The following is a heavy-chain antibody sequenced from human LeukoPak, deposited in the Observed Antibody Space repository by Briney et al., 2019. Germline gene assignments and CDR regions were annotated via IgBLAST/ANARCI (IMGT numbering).Heavy chain of an antibody. D-gene: IGHD3-10*01. CDR3: ARNHYGSVDY. Sequence: GGSLRLSCAASGFTFSNYWMHWVRQAPGKGLVWVSRVNGDGSATNYADSVRGRFTISRDNAKNTLYLQMNSLRPEDTAVYYCARNHYGSVDYWGQGTLVTVSS. V-gene: IGHV3-74*01. J-gene: IGHJ4*02. CDR1: GFTFSNYW. CDR2: VNGDGSAT.